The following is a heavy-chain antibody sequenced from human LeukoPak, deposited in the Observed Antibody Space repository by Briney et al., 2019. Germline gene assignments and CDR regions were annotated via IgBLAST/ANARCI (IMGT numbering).Heavy chain of an antibody. CDR2: IYHSGST. CDR1: GGSISSGGYY. Sequence: SDTLSLTCTVSGGSISSGGYYWGWIWQPPGKGLEWIGYIYHSGSTYYNPSLKSRVTISVDTSKNQFSLKLSSVTAADTAVYYCARGNTDYGGYFDYWGQGTLVTVSS. D-gene: IGHD4-23*01. J-gene: IGHJ4*02. CDR3: ARGNTDYGGYFDY. V-gene: IGHV4-30-2*05.